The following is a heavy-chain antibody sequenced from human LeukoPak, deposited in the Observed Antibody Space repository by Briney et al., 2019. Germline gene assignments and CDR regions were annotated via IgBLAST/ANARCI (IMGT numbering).Heavy chain of an antibody. J-gene: IGHJ6*03. Sequence: PSETLSLTCTVSGGSISSYYWSWIREPPGKGLEWIGYIYYSGSPNYNPSLKSRVTISVDNSKNQFSLKLSSVTAADTAVYYCARVVGNNFYMDVWGKGTSVTVS. V-gene: IGHV4-59*08. D-gene: IGHD1-26*01. CDR3: ARVVGNNFYMDV. CDR1: GGSISSYY. CDR2: IYYSGSP.